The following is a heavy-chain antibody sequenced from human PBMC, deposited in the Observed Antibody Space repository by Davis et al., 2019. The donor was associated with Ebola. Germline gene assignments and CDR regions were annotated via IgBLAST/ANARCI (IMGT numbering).Heavy chain of an antibody. CDR1: GGSFSGYY. D-gene: IGHD2-2*01. Sequence: MPSETLSLTCAVYGGSFSGYYWSWIRQPPGKGLEWIGEINHSGSTNYSPSLKSRVTISVDTSKNQFSLKLSSVTAADTAVYYCASRNKYCSSTSCPRAFDYWGQGTLVTVSS. J-gene: IGHJ4*02. V-gene: IGHV4-34*01. CDR3: ASRNKYCSSTSCPRAFDY. CDR2: INHSGST.